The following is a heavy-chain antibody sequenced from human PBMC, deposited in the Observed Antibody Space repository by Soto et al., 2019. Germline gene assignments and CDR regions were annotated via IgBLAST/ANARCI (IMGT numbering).Heavy chain of an antibody. CDR1: GFTFSEYA. V-gene: IGHV3-30-3*01. J-gene: IGHJ4*02. Sequence: PGGSLRLSCASSGFTFSEYAMHWVRQAPGKGLEWVAVISYDGSSKYYRDSVKGRFTISRDNSKNTLFLQMDSLRDEDTAVYYCARDLRSQYFFDYWGQGTQVTVYS. CDR2: ISYDGSSK. D-gene: IGHD1-26*01. CDR3: ARDLRSQYFFDY.